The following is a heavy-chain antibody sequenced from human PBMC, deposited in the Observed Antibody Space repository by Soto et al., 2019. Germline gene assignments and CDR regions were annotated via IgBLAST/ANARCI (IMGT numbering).Heavy chain of an antibody. CDR1: GYSFTSYW. V-gene: IGHV5-51*01. J-gene: IGHJ6*02. Sequence: GESLKISCKGSGYSFTSYWIGWVRQMPGKVLEWMGIIYPGDSDTRYSPSFQGQVTISADKSISTAYLQLSSLKASDTAMYYCARTSRNPGYYYYYGMDVWGQGTTVTVSS. D-gene: IGHD6-13*01. CDR3: ARTSRNPGYYYYYGMDV. CDR2: IYPGDSDT.